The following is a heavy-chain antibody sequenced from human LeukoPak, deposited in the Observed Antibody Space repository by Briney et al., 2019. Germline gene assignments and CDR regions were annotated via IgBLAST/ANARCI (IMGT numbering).Heavy chain of an antibody. Sequence: SGPALVKPTQTLTLTCTFSGFSLRTSGMSVSWIRQAPGKALEWLARIDWDDDKFYNTSLKTRLTISKDTSKNQVVLTMTDMDAVDTGTYFCTRTLGQLVHGRRYWYFDLLGRGTLVSVSS. V-gene: IGHV2-70*04. D-gene: IGHD1-1*01. CDR3: TRTLGQLVHGRRYWYFDL. CDR2: IDWDDDK. J-gene: IGHJ2*01. CDR1: GFSLRTSGMS.